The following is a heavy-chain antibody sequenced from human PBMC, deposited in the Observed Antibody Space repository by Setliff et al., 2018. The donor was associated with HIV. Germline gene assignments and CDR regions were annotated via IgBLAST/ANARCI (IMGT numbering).Heavy chain of an antibody. CDR1: GFTVSSNY. V-gene: IGHV3-53*01. CDR3: ARERWLRSHYYYYMDV. D-gene: IGHD5-12*01. CDR2: IYSGGST. J-gene: IGHJ6*03. Sequence: PGGSLRLSCAASGFTVSSNYMGWVRQAPGKGLEWVSVIYSGGSTYYADSVKGRFTISRDNSKNTLYLQMNSLRAEDTAVYYCARERWLRSHYYYYMDVWGKGTTVTVSS.